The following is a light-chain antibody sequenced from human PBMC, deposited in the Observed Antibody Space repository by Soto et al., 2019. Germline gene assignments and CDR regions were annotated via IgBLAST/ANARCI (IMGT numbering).Light chain of an antibody. J-gene: IGKJ4*01. V-gene: IGKV3-20*01. Sequence: TPSPLTLALSQVGSTHLSCRARQSASSSSLAWYQQKPGQAPRILIYDASIRANGLPNRFSGSGCGTEFTITISRLEHEDYVVYYCQHYASSALTFGGGTKVDIK. CDR2: DAS. CDR1: QSASSSS. CDR3: QHYASSALT.